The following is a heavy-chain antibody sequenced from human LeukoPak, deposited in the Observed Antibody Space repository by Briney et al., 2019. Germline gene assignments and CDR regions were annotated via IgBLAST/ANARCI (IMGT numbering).Heavy chain of an antibody. D-gene: IGHD5-12*01. Sequence: GGSLRLSCAASGFTFSSYAMHWVRQAPGKGLEWVAVISYDGSNKYYADSVKGRFTISRDNSKNTLYLQMNSLRAEDTAVYYCARDLWWLRLWVYYYMDVWGKGTTVTVSS. J-gene: IGHJ6*03. V-gene: IGHV3-30*04. CDR3: ARDLWWLRLWVYYYMDV. CDR2: ISYDGSNK. CDR1: GFTFSSYA.